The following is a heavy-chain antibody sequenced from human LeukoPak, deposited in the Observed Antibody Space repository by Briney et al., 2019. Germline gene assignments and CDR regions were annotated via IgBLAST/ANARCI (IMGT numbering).Heavy chain of an antibody. CDR3: ARHRAYDGSRYYRWFDP. Sequence: TSETLSLTCTVSGDSISSAGYSWTWIRQPPGKGLEWIGYTSNSGSTRYNPSLKSRVSVSVDTSKNQLSLKLSSVTAADTAVYYCARHRAYDGSRYYRWFDPWGQGTLVTVSS. CDR2: TSNSGST. J-gene: IGHJ5*02. D-gene: IGHD3-22*01. V-gene: IGHV4-61*08. CDR1: GDSISSAGYS.